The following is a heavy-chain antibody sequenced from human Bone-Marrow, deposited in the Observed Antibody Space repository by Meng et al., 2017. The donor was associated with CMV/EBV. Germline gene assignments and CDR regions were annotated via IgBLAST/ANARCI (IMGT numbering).Heavy chain of an antibody. CDR1: GFTFSSYS. V-gene: IGHV3-30*04. D-gene: IGHD4-11*01. CDR2: ISYDGSNK. Sequence: GESLKISCAASGFTFSSYSMNWVRQAPGKGLEWVAVISYDGSNKYYADSVKGRFTISRDNSKNTLYLQMKSLRAEDTAVYYCAREGDYNGYYYGMDVWGQGTTVTVSS. J-gene: IGHJ6*02. CDR3: AREGDYNGYYYGMDV.